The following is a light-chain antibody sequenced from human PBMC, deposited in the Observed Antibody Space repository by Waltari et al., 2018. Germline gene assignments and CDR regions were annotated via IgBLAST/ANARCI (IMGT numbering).Light chain of an antibody. Sequence: SALTQPASVSGSPGQSITISCTGTSSAVGNYNFVPWYQHHPGKAPRLMIYEDTTRHSGVSNRFSGSKSGNTASLTISGLQAEDEADYYCCSYTDSTTLVFGGGTGLTVL. CDR3: CSYTDSTTLV. J-gene: IGLJ2*01. V-gene: IGLV2-23*01. CDR1: SSAVGNYNF. CDR2: EDT.